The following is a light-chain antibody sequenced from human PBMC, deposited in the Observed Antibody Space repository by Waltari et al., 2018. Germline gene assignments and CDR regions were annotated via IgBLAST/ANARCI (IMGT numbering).Light chain of an antibody. CDR1: QSVLYSSNNKNY. CDR3: QQYYSNPFT. CDR2: WAS. J-gene: IGKJ3*01. V-gene: IGKV4-1*01. Sequence: DIVMTQSPDSLAVSLGERATINCKFSQSVLYSSNNKNYLAWYQQKPGQPPKLLIYWASTRESGVPDRFSGSGSGTDFTLTISSLQAEDVAVYYCQQYYSNPFTFGPGTKVDIK.